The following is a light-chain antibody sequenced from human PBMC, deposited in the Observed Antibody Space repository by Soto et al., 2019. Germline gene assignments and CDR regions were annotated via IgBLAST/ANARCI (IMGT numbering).Light chain of an antibody. Sequence: ETVLTQSPGTLSLSPGESATLSCRASQSVSNYLAWYQQKPGQTPRLLIYGVSTRATGIPDRFSGSGSGTDFALTISRLEPEDFAMYYWQPYGSSPTFGQGTKLEIK. CDR1: QSVSNY. CDR2: GVS. V-gene: IGKV3-20*01. J-gene: IGKJ2*01. CDR3: QPYGSSPT.